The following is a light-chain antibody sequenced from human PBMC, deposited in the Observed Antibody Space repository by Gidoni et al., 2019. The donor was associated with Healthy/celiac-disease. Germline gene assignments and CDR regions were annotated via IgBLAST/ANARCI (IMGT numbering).Light chain of an antibody. CDR3: QKYNSAPWA. V-gene: IGKV1-27*01. CDR2: AAS. J-gene: IGKJ1*01. Sequence: DIQMTQSPSSLSASVGDRVTITCRASHGISNYLAWYQQKPGNVPKLLIYAASTLQSGVPSRFSGSGSGTDFTLTISSLQPEDVAIYYCQKYNSAPWAFGQGTKVEIK. CDR1: HGISNY.